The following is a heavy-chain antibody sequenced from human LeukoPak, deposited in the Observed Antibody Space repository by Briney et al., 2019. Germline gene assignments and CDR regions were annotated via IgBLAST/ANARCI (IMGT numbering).Heavy chain of an antibody. Sequence: SETLSLTCTVSGSMYNYYWSWIRQPPGKGLEWIGYIHYNGITNYNPSLKTRVTMSLDTSKNQVSLNLNSVTAADTAVYYCAKDRRDYGSGSYYRVFGYWGQGTLVTVSS. CDR2: IHYNGIT. V-gene: IGHV4-59*12. D-gene: IGHD3-10*01. CDR1: GSMYNYY. CDR3: AKDRRDYGSGSYYRVFGY. J-gene: IGHJ4*02.